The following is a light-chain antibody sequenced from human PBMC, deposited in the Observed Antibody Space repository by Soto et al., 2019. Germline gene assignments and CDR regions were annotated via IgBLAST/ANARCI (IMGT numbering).Light chain of an antibody. V-gene: IGKV3-11*01. CDR3: QQRSNWPYT. CDR1: QSIGTY. CDR2: EAS. Sequence: DILLTQSPATLSLSPGERATLSCRASQSIGTYMAWYQQKSGQAPRLLIYEASNRATGIPARFSGSGSGTDFTLSISSLEPEDFGVYYCQQRSNWPYTFGQGTKLEIK. J-gene: IGKJ2*01.